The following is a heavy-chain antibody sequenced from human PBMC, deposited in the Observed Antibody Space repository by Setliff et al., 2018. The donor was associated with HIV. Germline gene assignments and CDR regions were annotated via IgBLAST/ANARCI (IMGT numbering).Heavy chain of an antibody. J-gene: IGHJ4*02. Sequence: TLSLTCAVYSGSFSGYFWSWIRQFPGKGLEWIGEVNQGGSSNYNPSLKSRLIVSVDLSKNQFSLTLNSVTAADSALYYCARRPMIRGKPFDLWGQGTLVTVSS. CDR3: ARRPMIRGKPFDL. D-gene: IGHD3-10*01. V-gene: IGHV4-34*01. CDR1: SGSFSGYF. CDR2: VNQGGSS.